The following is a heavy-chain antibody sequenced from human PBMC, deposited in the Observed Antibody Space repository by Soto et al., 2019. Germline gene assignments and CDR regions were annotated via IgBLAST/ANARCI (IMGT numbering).Heavy chain of an antibody. Sequence: SETLSLSCAVSGGSISYGIYSWNWIRQPPGKGLEWIGYIYHSGSFYYNPSLKSRVTISADRSNNQFSLNLSSVTAADTAVYYCARASGYCSGGTCFPFDYWGRGTLVTVSS. D-gene: IGHD2-15*01. CDR1: GGSISYGIYS. CDR2: IYHSGSF. J-gene: IGHJ4*02. CDR3: ARASGYCSGGTCFPFDY. V-gene: IGHV4-30-2*01.